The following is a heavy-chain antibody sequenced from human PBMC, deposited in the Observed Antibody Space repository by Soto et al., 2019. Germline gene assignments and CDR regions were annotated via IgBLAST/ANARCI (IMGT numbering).Heavy chain of an antibody. CDR3: ARGYGDYRLDY. Sequence: SETLSLTCTVSGDSITSNSYFWAWIRQPPGKGLEWIGYISYSGSPNYNPSLKSRVIISIDTSKNQFSLKLNSVTAADTAVYYCARGYGDYRLDYWGQGTLVTVSS. CDR1: GDSITSNSYF. CDR2: ISYSGSP. V-gene: IGHV4-61*05. J-gene: IGHJ4*02. D-gene: IGHD4-17*01.